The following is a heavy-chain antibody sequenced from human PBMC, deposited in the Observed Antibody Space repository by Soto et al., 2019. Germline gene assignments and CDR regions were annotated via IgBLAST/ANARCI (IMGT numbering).Heavy chain of an antibody. CDR3: TTQKNSRSSRGCFDY. CDR1: GFTFSNAW. J-gene: IGHJ4*02. Sequence: GGSLRLSCAASGFTFSNAWMSWVRQAPGKGLEWVGRIKSKTDGGTTDYAAPVKGRFTISRDDSKNTLYLQMNSLKTEDTAVYYCTTQKNSRSSRGCFDYGGEGPRVPVSS. V-gene: IGHV3-15*01. D-gene: IGHD6-13*01. CDR2: IKSKTDGGTT.